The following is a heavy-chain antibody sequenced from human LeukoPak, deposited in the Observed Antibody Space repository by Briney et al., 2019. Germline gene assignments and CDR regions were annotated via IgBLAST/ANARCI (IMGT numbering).Heavy chain of an antibody. Sequence: PNSGGTNYAQKFQGRVTMTRDTSISTAYMELSRLRSDDTAVYYCAREYCSSTSCSNWFDPWGQGTLVTVSS. J-gene: IGHJ5*02. CDR2: PNSGGT. V-gene: IGHV1-2*02. D-gene: IGHD2-2*01. CDR3: AREYCSSTSCSNWFDP.